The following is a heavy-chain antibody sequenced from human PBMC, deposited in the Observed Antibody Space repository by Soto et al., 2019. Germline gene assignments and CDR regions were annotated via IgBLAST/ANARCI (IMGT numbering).Heavy chain of an antibody. D-gene: IGHD3-3*01. CDR1: GFIFSNYA. CDR3: AKDLLSGKYWSGASFDS. CDR2: LSGSGDST. J-gene: IGHJ4*02. V-gene: IGHV3-23*01. Sequence: PGGSLRLSCAASGFIFSNYALSWVRQAPRKGLEWVSSLSGSGDSTYYADDVKDRFTISRDFSKNTVSLQMNSLRAEDTAVYYCAKDLLSGKYWSGASFDSWGQGT.